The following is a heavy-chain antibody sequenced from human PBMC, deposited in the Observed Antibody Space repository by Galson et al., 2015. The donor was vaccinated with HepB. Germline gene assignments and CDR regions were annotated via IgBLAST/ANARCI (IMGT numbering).Heavy chain of an antibody. CDR1: GYTFTGYY. V-gene: IGHV1-2*06. CDR2: INPNIGGT. J-gene: IGHJ3*02. CDR3: ARVTIASRSRAFDI. Sequence: SVKVSCKASGYTFTGYYMHWVRQAPGQGLEWMGRINPNIGGTNYAQKFQGRVTMTRDTSISTAYMELSRLRSDDTAVYYCARVTIASRSRAFDIWGQGTMVTVSS. D-gene: IGHD6-6*01.